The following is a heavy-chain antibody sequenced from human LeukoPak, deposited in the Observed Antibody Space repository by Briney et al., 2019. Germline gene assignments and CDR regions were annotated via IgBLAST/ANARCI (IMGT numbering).Heavy chain of an antibody. CDR1: GFTFNSYA. CDR3: AKGGGELGSGSLDY. J-gene: IGHJ4*02. D-gene: IGHD3-10*01. CDR2: IWYDGSDE. Sequence: EGSLRLSCAGSGFTFNSYAISWVRQIPGKGLEWVAFIWYDGSDEYYADSVKGRLTISRDNSKNTLYLQMNSLTTEDTAVYYCAKGGGELGSGSLDYWGQGTLVTVSS. V-gene: IGHV3-30*02.